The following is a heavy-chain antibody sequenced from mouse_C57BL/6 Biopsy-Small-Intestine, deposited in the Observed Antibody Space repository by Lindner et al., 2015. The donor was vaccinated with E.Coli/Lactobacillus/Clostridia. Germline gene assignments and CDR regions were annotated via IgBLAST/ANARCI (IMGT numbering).Heavy chain of an antibody. V-gene: IGHV1-42*01. Sequence: VQLQESGPELVKPGTSVKISCKASGYPFTGYYMHWVKQSPEKSLEWIGEFNPSTGGITYSQKFKAKATLTVDKSSSTAYMQLKSLTSEDSAVYFCARVWLLRESFAYWGQGTLVTVSA. D-gene: IGHD2-3*01. CDR3: ARVWLLRESFAY. CDR1: GYPFTGYY. J-gene: IGHJ3*01. CDR2: FNPSTGGI.